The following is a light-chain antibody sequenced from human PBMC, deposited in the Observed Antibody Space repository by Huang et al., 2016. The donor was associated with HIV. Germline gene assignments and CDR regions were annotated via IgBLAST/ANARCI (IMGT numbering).Light chain of an antibody. J-gene: IGKJ4*01. CDR3: QQRSNWPPLT. Sequence: EIVLTQSPATLSLSPGERATLACRASQRVSSYLAWYQQKPGQAPRLLIYDASNRATGIPARFSGSGSGTDFTLTISGLEPEDFAVYYCQQRSNWPPLTFGGGTKVE. V-gene: IGKV3-11*01. CDR2: DAS. CDR1: QRVSSY.